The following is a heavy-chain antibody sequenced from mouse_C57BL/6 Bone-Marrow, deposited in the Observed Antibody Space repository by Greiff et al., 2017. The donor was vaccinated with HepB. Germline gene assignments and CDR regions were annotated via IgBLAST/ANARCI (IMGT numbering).Heavy chain of an antibody. CDR1: GFTFSSYG. CDR2: ISSGGSYT. D-gene: IGHD2-4*01. CDR3: ARNYDYDGFAY. J-gene: IGHJ3*01. V-gene: IGHV5-6*01. Sequence: EVNVVESGGDLVKPGGSLKLSCAASGFTFSSYGMSWVRQTPDKRLEWVATISSGGSYTYYPDSVKGRFTISRDNAKNTLYLQMSSLKSEDTAMYYCARNYDYDGFAYWGQGTLVTVSA.